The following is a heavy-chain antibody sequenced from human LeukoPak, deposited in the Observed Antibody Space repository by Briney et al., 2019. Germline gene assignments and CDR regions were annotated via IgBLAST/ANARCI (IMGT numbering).Heavy chain of an antibody. J-gene: IGHJ3*02. Sequence: PSETLSLTCTVSGGSISTYYWSWIRQPPGKGLEWIGYIYYSGSTNYNPSLKSRVTISVDTSKNQFSLKLSSVTAADTAVYYCARSRRAYYYGSGSYYNVAFDIWGQGTMVTVSS. D-gene: IGHD3-10*01. CDR2: IYYSGST. CDR1: GGSISTYY. CDR3: ARSRRAYYYGSGSYYNVAFDI. V-gene: IGHV4-59*12.